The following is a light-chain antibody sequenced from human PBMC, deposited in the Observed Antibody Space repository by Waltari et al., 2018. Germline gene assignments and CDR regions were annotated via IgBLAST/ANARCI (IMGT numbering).Light chain of an antibody. CDR1: SSDIAAYEY. CDR3: SSYAGTYTYVV. V-gene: IGLV2-23*02. Sequence: QSALTQPASVSGSHGQSIAISCTGTSSDIAAYEYVSWYQHHPGKAHKLLIYDVSHRPSGVSDRFSGSKSGITASLTISGLQAEDEAEYFCSSYAGTYTYVVFGGGTKLTVL. CDR2: DVS. J-gene: IGLJ2*01.